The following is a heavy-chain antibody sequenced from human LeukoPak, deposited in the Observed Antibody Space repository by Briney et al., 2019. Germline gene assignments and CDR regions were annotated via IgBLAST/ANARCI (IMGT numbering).Heavy chain of an antibody. D-gene: IGHD2-2*01. J-gene: IGHJ4*02. CDR3: ARGGDNVVVPAASRFDY. CDR2: INPSGGST. Sequence: GASVKVSCKASGYTFTSYYMHWVRQAPGQGLEWMGIINPSGGSTSYAQKFQGRVTMTRDTSTSTVYMELSSLRSEDTAVYYCARGGDNVVVPAASRFDYWGQGTLVTVSS. CDR1: GYTFTSYY. V-gene: IGHV1-46*01.